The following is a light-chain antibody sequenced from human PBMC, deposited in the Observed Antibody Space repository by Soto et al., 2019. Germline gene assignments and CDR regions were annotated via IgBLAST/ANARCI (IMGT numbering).Light chain of an antibody. CDR3: ISYTSSSTWV. CDR2: EVS. V-gene: IGLV2-14*01. J-gene: IGLJ3*02. CDR1: SSDIGGYNY. Sequence: QSALTQPASVSGSPGQSITISCTGTSSDIGGYNYVSWYQQHPGKAPKLMIYEVSNRPSGVSDRFSGSRSGNTASLTISGLQAEDGSDYYCISYTSSSTWVFGGGTKVTVL.